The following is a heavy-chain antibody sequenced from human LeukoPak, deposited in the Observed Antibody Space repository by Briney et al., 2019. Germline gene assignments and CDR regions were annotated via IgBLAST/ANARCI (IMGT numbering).Heavy chain of an antibody. CDR2: IIPILGIA. Sequence: SVKVSCKASGGTFSSYTISWVRQAPGQGLEWMGRIIPILGIANYAQKFQGRVTITADKSTSTAYMELSSLRSEDTAVYYCASPGVAYDFWSGPSPYYYGMDVWGHGTTVTVSS. D-gene: IGHD3-3*01. CDR1: GGTFSSYT. J-gene: IGHJ6*02. V-gene: IGHV1-69*02. CDR3: ASPGVAYDFWSGPSPYYYGMDV.